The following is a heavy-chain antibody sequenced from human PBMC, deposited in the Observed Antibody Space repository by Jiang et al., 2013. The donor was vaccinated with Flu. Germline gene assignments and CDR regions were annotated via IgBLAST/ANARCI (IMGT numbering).Heavy chain of an antibody. CDR3: ARGRDPRPYYYYYGMDV. CDR1: GFTFSSYA. J-gene: IGHJ6*02. Sequence: VQLLESGGGVVQPGRSLRLSCAASGFTFSSYAMHWVRQAPGKGLEWVAVISYDGSNKYYADSVKGRFTISRDNSKNTLYLQMNSLRAEDTAVYYCARGRDPRPYYYYYGMDVVGPRDHGHRLL. V-gene: IGHV3-30*04. CDR2: ISYDGSNK.